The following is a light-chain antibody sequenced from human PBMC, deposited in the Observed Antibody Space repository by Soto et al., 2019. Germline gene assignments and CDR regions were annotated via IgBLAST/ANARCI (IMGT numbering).Light chain of an antibody. Sequence: EVVLTQSPGTLALSRGERATLSCRASQSVSSSYLAWYXHSXGQAPRLLIFGASSRATGIPDRFSGTGSGTDFTLTISRLEPEDFAVYYCQDYGTSWTFGQGTKVDIK. J-gene: IGKJ1*01. V-gene: IGKV3-20*01. CDR2: GAS. CDR3: QDYGTSWT. CDR1: QSVSSSY.